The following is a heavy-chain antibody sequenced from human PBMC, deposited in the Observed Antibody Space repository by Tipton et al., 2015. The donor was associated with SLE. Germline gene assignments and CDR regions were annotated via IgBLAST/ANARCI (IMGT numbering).Heavy chain of an antibody. CDR2: IYNSGNT. D-gene: IGHD3-10*01. Sequence: GLVKPSETLSLNCTVSGYSISEGYYWGWIRQPPGKGLEWIANIYNSGNTYYNPSLKSRFTIALDTSRNHFSLKVTSVTAADTAVYYCARDPPSSYYYGMDVWGRGATVTVSS. V-gene: IGHV4-38-2*02. J-gene: IGHJ6*02. CDR3: ARDPPSSYYYGMDV. CDR1: GYSISEGYY.